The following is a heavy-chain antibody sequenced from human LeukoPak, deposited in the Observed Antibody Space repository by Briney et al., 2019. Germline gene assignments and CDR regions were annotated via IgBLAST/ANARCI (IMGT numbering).Heavy chain of an antibody. CDR3: AREEAIVVVVPGAFDI. CDR2: IIPILGIA. Sequence: SVKVSCKASGGTFSSYAISWVRQAPGQGLEWMGRIIPILGIANYAQKFQGRVTITADKSTSTAYMELSSLRSEDTAVYYCAREEAIVVVVPGAFDIWGQGTMVTVSS. D-gene: IGHD2-15*01. V-gene: IGHV1-69*04. CDR1: GGTFSSYA. J-gene: IGHJ3*02.